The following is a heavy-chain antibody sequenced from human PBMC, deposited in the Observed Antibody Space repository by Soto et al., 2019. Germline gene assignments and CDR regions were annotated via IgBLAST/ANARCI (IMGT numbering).Heavy chain of an antibody. Sequence: PSETLSLTCAVYGGSISSNKWWSWVRQPPGKGLEWIGEIYHSGSTNYNPSLKSRVTISLDKSKNQFSLKLTSVTAADSAVYYCARHENIVVVPTSLRLLDVSGQGTSVTVS. CDR2: IYHSGST. D-gene: IGHD2-2*01. CDR1: GGSISSNKW. V-gene: IGHV4-4*02. CDR3: ARHENIVVVPTSLRLLDV. J-gene: IGHJ6*02.